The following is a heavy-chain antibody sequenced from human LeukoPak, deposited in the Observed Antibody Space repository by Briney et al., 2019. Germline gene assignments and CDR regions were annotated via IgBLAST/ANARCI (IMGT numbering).Heavy chain of an antibody. Sequence: GGSQTLFCAAWGFTFCNYGMHGLRQSPGKGRECVSFTDTSGRYIYYGDSVKGRFTIPRDNAKNLLFLQMNALSAGDAALLYCARGRSITLLRGVAMSDGFDIWGQGAMVAVSS. J-gene: IGHJ3*02. V-gene: IGHV3-21*06. D-gene: IGHD3-10*01. CDR1: GFTFCNYG. CDR3: ARGRSITLLRGVAMSDGFDI. CDR2: TDTSGRYI.